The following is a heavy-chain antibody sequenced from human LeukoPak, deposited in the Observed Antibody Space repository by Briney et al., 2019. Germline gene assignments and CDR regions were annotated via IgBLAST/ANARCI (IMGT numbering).Heavy chain of an antibody. CDR2: ISSSGSTI. J-gene: IGHJ4*02. Sequence: PGGSLRLSCAASGFTFSSYEMNWVRQAPGKGLEWVSYISSSGSTIYYADSMKGRFTISRDNAKNSLYLQMNSLRAEDTAVYYCARDFLLDSGSYYIRGSDPPATDYWGQGTLVTVSS. CDR1: GFTFSSYE. D-gene: IGHD1-26*01. V-gene: IGHV3-48*03. CDR3: ARDFLLDSGSYYIRGSDPPATDY.